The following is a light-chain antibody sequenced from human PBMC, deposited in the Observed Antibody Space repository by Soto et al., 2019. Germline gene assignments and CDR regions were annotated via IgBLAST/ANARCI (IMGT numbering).Light chain of an antibody. V-gene: IGLV2-23*01. CDR1: SSDGGSYNL. CDR2: EGS. J-gene: IGLJ2*01. CDR3: CSYAGSSTYVV. Sequence: QSVLTQPASVSGSPGQSITISCTGTSSDGGSYNLVSWYQQHPGKAPKLMIYEGSKRPSGVSNRFSGSKSGNTASLTISGLQAEDDDDYYCCSYAGSSTYVVFGGGTKLTVL.